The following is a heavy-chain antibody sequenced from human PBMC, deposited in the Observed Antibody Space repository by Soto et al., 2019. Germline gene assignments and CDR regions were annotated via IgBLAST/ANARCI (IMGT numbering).Heavy chain of an antibody. V-gene: IGHV3-48*02. Sequence: GGSLRLSCAASGFTFSSFWMHWVRQAPGKGLEWVSYISSSSTIYYADSVKGRSTISRDNAKNSLYLQMNSLRDEDTAVYYCAREGVILNWFDPWGQGTLVTVSS. CDR1: GFTFSSFW. CDR2: ISSSSTI. J-gene: IGHJ5*02. D-gene: IGHD3-16*01. CDR3: AREGVILNWFDP.